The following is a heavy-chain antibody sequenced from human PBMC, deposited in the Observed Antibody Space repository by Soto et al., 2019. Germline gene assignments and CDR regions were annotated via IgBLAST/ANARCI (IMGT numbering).Heavy chain of an antibody. Sequence: VQLVQSGAEVKKPESSVRVSCKASGGTFNSYAITWVRQAPGQGLEWMGGTIPMFGTTNYAEKFQGRVTISAEESTNTAYMELSSLRSEDTAVYYCTRCGIRYHSIGYYLGIDGMDVWGQGTTVIVSS. CDR2: TIPMFGTT. J-gene: IGHJ6*02. V-gene: IGHV1-69*12. CDR3: TRCGIRYHSIGYYLGIDGMDV. D-gene: IGHD3-22*01. CDR1: GGTFNSYA.